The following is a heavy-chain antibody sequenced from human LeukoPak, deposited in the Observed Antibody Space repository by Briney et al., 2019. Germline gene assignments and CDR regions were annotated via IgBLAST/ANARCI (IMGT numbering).Heavy chain of an antibody. CDR2: INPSGGST. V-gene: IGHV1-46*01. CDR1: GYTFTSYY. D-gene: IGHD1-26*01. J-gene: IGHJ4*02. Sequence: GASVKVSCKASGYTFTSYYMHWVRQAPGQGLEWMGIINPSGGSTSYAQKFQGGVTMTRDTSTSTVYMELSSLRSEDTAVYYCARDIAVSGSYYSALDYWGQGTLVTVSS. CDR3: ARDIAVSGSYYSALDY.